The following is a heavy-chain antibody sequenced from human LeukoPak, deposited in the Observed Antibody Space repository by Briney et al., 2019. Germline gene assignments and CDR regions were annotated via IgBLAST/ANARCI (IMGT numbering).Heavy chain of an antibody. CDR1: GGSISSSSYY. D-gene: IGHD2-2*01. V-gene: IGHV4-39*01. J-gene: IGHJ6*02. Sequence: PSETLSLTCTVSGGSISSSSYYWGWIRQPPGKGLEWIGSIYYSGSTYYNPSLKSRVTISVDTSKNQFSLKLSSVTAADTAVYYCARLKVPAASTTNYPDAYYYYGMDVWGQGTTVTVSS. CDR3: ARLKVPAASTTNYPDAYYYYGMDV. CDR2: IYYSGST.